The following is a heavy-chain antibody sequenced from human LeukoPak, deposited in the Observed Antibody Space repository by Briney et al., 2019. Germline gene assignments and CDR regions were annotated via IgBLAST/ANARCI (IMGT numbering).Heavy chain of an antibody. CDR3: ARGGVYCSSTSCYLFPLYYYYYMDV. Sequence: GGSLRLSCAASGFTFSSYSMNWVRQAPGKGLEWVSSISSSSSYIYYADSVKGRFTISRDNAKNSLYLQMNSLRAEDTAVYYCARGGVYCSSTSCYLFPLYYYYYMDVWGKGTTVTVSS. CDR1: GFTFSSYS. D-gene: IGHD2-2*01. J-gene: IGHJ6*03. V-gene: IGHV3-21*01. CDR2: ISSSSSYI.